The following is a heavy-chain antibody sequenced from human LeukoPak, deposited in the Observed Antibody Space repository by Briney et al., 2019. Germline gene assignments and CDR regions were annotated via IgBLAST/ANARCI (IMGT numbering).Heavy chain of an antibody. CDR2: ISYSGST. D-gene: IGHD3-16*01. V-gene: IGHV4-59*12. CDR1: GGSISSDY. J-gene: IGHJ4*02. Sequence: PSETLSLTCSVTGGSISSDYWNWIRPSPGKGLEWIGHISYSGSTYYNPSLKSRVTISVDTSKNQFSLKLTSVTAADTAVYYCAREGGGFDYWGQGTLVTVSS. CDR3: AREGGGFDY.